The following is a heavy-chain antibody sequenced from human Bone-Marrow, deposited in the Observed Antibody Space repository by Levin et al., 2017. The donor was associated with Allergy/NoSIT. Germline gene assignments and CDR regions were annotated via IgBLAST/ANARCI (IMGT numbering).Heavy chain of an antibody. V-gene: IGHV3-23*01. Sequence: SCAASGFTLSSYAMSWVRQAPGKGLEWVSAISGSGGSTYYADSVKGRFTISRDNSKNTLYLQMNSLRAEDTAVYYCAKDQMVRGVNPYGMDVWGQGTTVTVSS. J-gene: IGHJ6*02. D-gene: IGHD3-10*01. CDR1: GFTLSSYA. CDR3: AKDQMVRGVNPYGMDV. CDR2: ISGSGGST.